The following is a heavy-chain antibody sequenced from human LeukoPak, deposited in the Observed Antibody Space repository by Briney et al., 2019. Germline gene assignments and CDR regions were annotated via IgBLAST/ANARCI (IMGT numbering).Heavy chain of an antibody. Sequence: SETLSLTCTVSGGSISGYYWSWIRQPPGTGLEWIGYIYYSGRTNYNPSLKSRVTISVDTSKNQFSLKLSSVTAADTAVYYCASTYYYGSGSRPYYFDYWGQGTLVTVSS. CDR3: ASTYYYGSGSRPYYFDY. CDR1: GGSISGYY. CDR2: IYYSGRT. J-gene: IGHJ4*02. V-gene: IGHV4-59*12. D-gene: IGHD3-10*01.